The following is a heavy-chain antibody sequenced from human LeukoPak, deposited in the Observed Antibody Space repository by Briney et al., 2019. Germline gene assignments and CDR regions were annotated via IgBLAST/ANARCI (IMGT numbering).Heavy chain of an antibody. CDR2: ISSSSSYI. V-gene: IGHV3-21*01. CDR3: ARDESSGWYTERYYFDY. D-gene: IGHD6-19*01. J-gene: IGHJ4*02. Sequence: GGSLRLSCAASGFTFSSYSMNWVRQAPGKGLEWVSSISSSSSYIYYADSVKGRFTISRDNAKNSLYLQMNSLRAEDTAVYYCARDESSGWYTERYYFDYWGQGTLVTVSS. CDR1: GFTFSSYS.